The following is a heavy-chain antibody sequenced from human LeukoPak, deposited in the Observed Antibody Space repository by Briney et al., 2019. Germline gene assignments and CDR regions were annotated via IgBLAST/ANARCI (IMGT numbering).Heavy chain of an antibody. CDR1: GFTFSSYG. CDR3: AKDRGYSTYYFDY. D-gene: IGHD6-25*01. Sequence: PGGSLRLSCAASGFTFSSYGMHWVRQAPGKGLEWVALISYDGSNKYYADSVKGRFTISRDNSKNTLHLQMTSLRAEDTALYYCAKDRGYSTYYFDYWGQGTLVTVSS. V-gene: IGHV3-30*18. CDR2: ISYDGSNK. J-gene: IGHJ4*02.